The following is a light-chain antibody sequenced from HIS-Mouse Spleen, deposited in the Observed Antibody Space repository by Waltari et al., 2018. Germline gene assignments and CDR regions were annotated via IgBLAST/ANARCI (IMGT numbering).Light chain of an antibody. Sequence: QSALTQPASVSGSPGQSITIPCPGTSSDVGGYNYVSWYQQHPGKAPKLMIYEVSNRPSGVSNRFSGSKSGNTASLTISGLQAEDEADYYCSSYTSSSSVVFGGGTKLTVL. CDR2: EVS. V-gene: IGLV2-14*01. CDR3: SSYTSSSSVV. CDR1: SSDVGGYNY. J-gene: IGLJ2*01.